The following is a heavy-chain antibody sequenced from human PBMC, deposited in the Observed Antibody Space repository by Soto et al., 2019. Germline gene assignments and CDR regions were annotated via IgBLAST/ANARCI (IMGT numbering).Heavy chain of an antibody. CDR3: AREDSGWYGEFFQH. D-gene: IGHD6-19*01. CDR1: GFTFSSYG. Sequence: GGSLRLSCAASGFTFSSYGMHWVRQAPGKGLEWVAVISYDGSNKYYADSVKGRFTISRDNSKNTLYLQMNSLRAEDTAVYYCAREDSGWYGEFFQHWGQGTLVTVSS. V-gene: IGHV3-30*03. CDR2: ISYDGSNK. J-gene: IGHJ1*01.